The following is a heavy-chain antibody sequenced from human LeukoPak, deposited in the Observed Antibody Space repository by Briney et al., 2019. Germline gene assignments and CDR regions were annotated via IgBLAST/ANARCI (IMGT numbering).Heavy chain of an antibody. CDR1: GYTFTSYG. V-gene: IGHV1-18*01. D-gene: IGHD3-9*01. Sequence: ASVKVSCKASGYTFTSYGISWVRQAPGQGLEWMGWISAYNGNTIYAQTLQDRLTMTTDTSTSTAYMELRGLRSDDTAVYYCARGRLRYLDWTRAYSDYWGQGTLVTVSS. CDR2: ISAYNGNT. J-gene: IGHJ4*02. CDR3: ARGRLRYLDWTRAYSDY.